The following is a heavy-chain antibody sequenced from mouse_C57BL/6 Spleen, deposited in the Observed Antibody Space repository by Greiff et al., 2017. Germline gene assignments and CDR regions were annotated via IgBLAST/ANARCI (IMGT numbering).Heavy chain of an antibody. CDR2: IDPSDSYT. V-gene: IGHV1-69*01. CDR3: ARYTTVVDWYFDV. D-gene: IGHD1-1*01. CDR1: GYTFTSYW. Sequence: QVQLQQPGAELVMPGASVKLSCKASGYTFTSYWMHWVKQRPGQGLEWIGEIDPSDSYTNYNQKFKGKSTLTVDKSSSTAYMQLSSLTSEDSAVYYCARYTTVVDWYFDVWGTGTTVTVSS. J-gene: IGHJ1*03.